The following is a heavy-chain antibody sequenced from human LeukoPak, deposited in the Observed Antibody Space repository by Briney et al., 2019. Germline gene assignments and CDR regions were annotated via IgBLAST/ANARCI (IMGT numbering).Heavy chain of an antibody. Sequence: GGSLRLSCAASGFTFSCYSMNWVRQAPGKGLEWVSYISSSSNTIYYADSVKGRFTISRDNAKNSLYLQMNSLRAEDTAVYYCARDSPYYDSSGLDYWGQGTLVTVSS. D-gene: IGHD3-22*01. CDR3: ARDSPYYDSSGLDY. J-gene: IGHJ4*02. CDR1: GFTFSCYS. V-gene: IGHV3-48*01. CDR2: ISSSSNTI.